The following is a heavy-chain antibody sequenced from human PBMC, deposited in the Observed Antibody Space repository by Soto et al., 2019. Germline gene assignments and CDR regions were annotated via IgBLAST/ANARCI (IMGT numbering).Heavy chain of an antibody. Sequence: PSETLSLTCAVSGGSISSSNWWSWVRQPPGKGLEWIGEIYHSGSTNYNPSLKGRVTISVDKSKNQFSLKLSSVAAADTAVYYCASRSGARGYYYYYYGMDVWGQGTTVTVSS. CDR3: ASRSGARGYYYYYYGMDV. J-gene: IGHJ6*02. CDR2: IYHSGST. D-gene: IGHD2-15*01. V-gene: IGHV4-4*02. CDR1: GGSISSSNW.